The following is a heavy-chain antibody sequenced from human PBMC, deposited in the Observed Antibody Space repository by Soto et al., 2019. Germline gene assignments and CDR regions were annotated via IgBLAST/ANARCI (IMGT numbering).Heavy chain of an antibody. J-gene: IGHJ6*02. CDR3: AKDVISYGSTDYYYGMDV. Sequence: EVQLVESGGGLVQPGRSLRLSCAASGFTFDDYAMHWVRQAPGKGLEWVSGISWNSGSIGYADSVKGRFTISRDNAKNSLYLQMNSLRAEDTALYYCAKDVISYGSTDYYYGMDVWGQGTTVTVSS. V-gene: IGHV3-9*01. CDR2: ISWNSGSI. D-gene: IGHD5-18*01. CDR1: GFTFDDYA.